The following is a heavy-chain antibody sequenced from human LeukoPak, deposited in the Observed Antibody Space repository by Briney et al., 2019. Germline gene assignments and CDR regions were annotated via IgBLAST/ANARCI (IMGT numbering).Heavy chain of an antibody. CDR3: AGQVRFLEWWSYYYMDV. J-gene: IGHJ6*03. D-gene: IGHD3-3*01. CDR1: GGSISSYY. V-gene: IGHV4-59*01. Sequence: SETLSLTCTVSGGSISSYYWSWIRQPPGKGLEWIGYIYYSGSTNYNPSLKSQITISVDASKNQFSLRLSSVTAADTAVYYCAGQVRFLEWWSYYYMDVWGKGTTVTVSS. CDR2: IYYSGST.